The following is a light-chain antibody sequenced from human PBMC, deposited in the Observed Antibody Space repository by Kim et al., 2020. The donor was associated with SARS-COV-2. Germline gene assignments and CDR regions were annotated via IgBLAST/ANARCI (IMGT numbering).Light chain of an antibody. CDR2: AAS. CDR1: QSINSW. CDR3: QQYNYYPYT. J-gene: IGKJ2*01. V-gene: IGKV1-5*01. Sequence: DIQMTQSPSTLSASVGDRVTITCRASQSINSWLAWYQQKPGKAPNLLIYAASSLESGVPSRFSGSRSGTEFTLTITSLQPDDFATYYCQQYNYYPYTFGQGTKLEI.